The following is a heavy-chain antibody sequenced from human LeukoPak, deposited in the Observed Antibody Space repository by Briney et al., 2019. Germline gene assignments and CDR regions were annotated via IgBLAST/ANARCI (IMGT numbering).Heavy chain of an antibody. V-gene: IGHV4-61*01. D-gene: IGHD6-19*01. CDR2: IDYSATN. CDR3: ARSGDRSGYLDAFDI. CDR1: GGSVTSGSHY. Sequence: SETLSLTCTVSGGSVTSGSHYWSWIRQPPGKGLEWIGYIDYSATNRNNPSLKSRVTISVDTSKRQFSLKLTSVTAADAAVYYCARSGDRSGYLDAFDIWGQGAMVTVSS. J-gene: IGHJ3*02.